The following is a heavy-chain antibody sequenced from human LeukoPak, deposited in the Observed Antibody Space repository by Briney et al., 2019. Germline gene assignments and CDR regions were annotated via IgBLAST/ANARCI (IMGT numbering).Heavy chain of an antibody. CDR3: AKHYYDSSGYYTHFDY. J-gene: IGHJ4*02. CDR1: GCTFSNYG. D-gene: IGHD3-22*01. CDR2: ISGSGGST. V-gene: IGHV3-23*01. Sequence: PAGSLRLSCAASGCTFSNYGMSWVRKAPGQGLERVSAISGSGGSTYYADSVKGRFTISRDNSKNTLYLQMNSLRAEDTAVYYCAKHYYDSSGYYTHFDYWGQGTLVTVSS.